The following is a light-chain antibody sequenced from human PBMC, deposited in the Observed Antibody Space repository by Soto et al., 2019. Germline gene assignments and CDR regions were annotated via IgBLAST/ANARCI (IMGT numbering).Light chain of an antibody. Sequence: DIQMTQSPSTLSASVGDRVTITCRASQSISTWLAWYQQKPGKAPKLLIYKASSLEGGVPSRFSGSGSGTEFNITISSLQPDDFATYYCQQYNTYPLTLGGGTKVAIK. CDR2: KAS. J-gene: IGKJ4*01. CDR1: QSISTW. CDR3: QQYNTYPLT. V-gene: IGKV1-5*03.